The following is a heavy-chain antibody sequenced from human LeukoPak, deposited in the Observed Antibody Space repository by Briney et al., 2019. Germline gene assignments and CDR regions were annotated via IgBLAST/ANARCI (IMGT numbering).Heavy chain of an antibody. Sequence: GGSLSLSCAASGFTFGSYWMSWVRQAPGKGLEWVANIKQDGSEKYYVDSVKGRFTISRDNAKNSLYLQMNSLRAEDTAVYYCARGDKLSWGQGTLVTVSS. D-gene: IGHD1-1*01. CDR1: GFTFGSYW. J-gene: IGHJ4*02. V-gene: IGHV3-7*01. CDR3: ARGDKLS. CDR2: IKQDGSEK.